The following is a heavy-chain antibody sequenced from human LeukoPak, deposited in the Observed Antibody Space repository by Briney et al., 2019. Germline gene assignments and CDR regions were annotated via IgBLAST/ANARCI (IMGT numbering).Heavy chain of an antibody. CDR2: VSYTGTT. V-gene: IGHV4-59*01. CDR3: ARNAGGLRGFDY. D-gene: IGHD2-8*02. CDR1: GGSINSYY. Sequence: SETLSLTCSVSGGSINSYYWSWIRQPPGKGLEWIGWVSYTGTTYFNPSLKSRVTISVDTSKNKFSLRLTSVTAAGTAVFFCARNAGGLRGFDYWGQGTLVTVSS. J-gene: IGHJ4*02.